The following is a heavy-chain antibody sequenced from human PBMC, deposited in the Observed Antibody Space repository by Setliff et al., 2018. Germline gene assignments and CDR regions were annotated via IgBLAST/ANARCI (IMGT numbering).Heavy chain of an antibody. CDR1: GDSISNYY. CDR2: IYAGEAT. D-gene: IGHD2-2*01. Sequence: KPSETLSLTCTVSGDSISNYYWIRQTAGKGLEWIGSIYAGEATYYNPSLESQVVISVDTSKKRFSLKVSSVTAADTAVYYCARAIVVVPPNALKVYFDHWGPGVQVTVSS. J-gene: IGHJ4*02. CDR3: ARAIVVVPPNALKVYFDH. V-gene: IGHV4-4*07.